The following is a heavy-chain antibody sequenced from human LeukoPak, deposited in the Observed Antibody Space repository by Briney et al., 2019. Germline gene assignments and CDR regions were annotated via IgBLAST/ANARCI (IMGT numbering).Heavy chain of an antibody. CDR2: IYYSGST. CDR3: ARGETTVGIPFDY. D-gene: IGHD4-11*01. V-gene: IGHV4-59*01. J-gene: IGHJ4*02. CDR1: GGSISSYY. Sequence: SETLSLTCTVSGGSISSYYWSWIRQPPGKGLEWVGYIYYSGSTNYNPSLKSRVTISVDTSKNQFSLKLSSVTAADTAVYYCARGETTVGIPFDYWGQGTLVTVSS.